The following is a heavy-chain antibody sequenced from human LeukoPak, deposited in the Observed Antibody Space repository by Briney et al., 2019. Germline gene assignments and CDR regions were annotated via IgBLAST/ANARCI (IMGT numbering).Heavy chain of an antibody. V-gene: IGHV3-23*01. CDR1: GFTFSTYA. D-gene: IGHD2-2*01. Sequence: GGSLRLSCAASGFTFSTYAMSWVRQAPGRGLEWVSVISGGGSTIYYADSVKGRFTISRDNSKNTLYLQMNSLRAEDTAVYYCAKDQLGYCSSTSCYPFDYWGQGTLVTVSS. CDR2: ISGGGSTI. CDR3: AKDQLGYCSSTSCYPFDY. J-gene: IGHJ4*02.